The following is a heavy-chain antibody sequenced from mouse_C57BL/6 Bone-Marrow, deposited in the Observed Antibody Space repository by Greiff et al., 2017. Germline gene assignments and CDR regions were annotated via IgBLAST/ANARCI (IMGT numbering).Heavy chain of an antibody. D-gene: IGHD1-1*02. CDR3: ARGHYGAY. Sequence: EVKLMESEGGLVQPGSSMKLSCTASGFTFSDYYMAWVRQVPEKGLEWVANINYDGSSTYYLDSLKSRFIISRDNAKNILYLQMSSLKSEDTATYYCARGHYGAYWGQGTLVTVSA. J-gene: IGHJ3*01. CDR2: INYDGSST. CDR1: GFTFSDYY. V-gene: IGHV5-16*01.